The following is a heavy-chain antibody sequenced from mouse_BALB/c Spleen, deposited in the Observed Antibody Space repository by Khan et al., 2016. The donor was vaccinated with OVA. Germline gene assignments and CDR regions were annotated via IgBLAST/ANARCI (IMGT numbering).Heavy chain of an antibody. D-gene: IGHD2-4*01. CDR2: IDRNGAYT. J-gene: IGHJ3*01. Sequence: DVQLVESGGGLVQPGGSLKLSCVASGFTFSGFGLSWVRQTPDKRLELVATIDRNGAYTDYPDTVKGRFTISRDNAKNTLYLQLSSLKSEDTAMYCCSRGQDYDVWFAYWGQGTLVTVSA. V-gene: IGHV5-6-3*01. CDR1: GFTFSGFG. CDR3: SRGQDYDVWFAY.